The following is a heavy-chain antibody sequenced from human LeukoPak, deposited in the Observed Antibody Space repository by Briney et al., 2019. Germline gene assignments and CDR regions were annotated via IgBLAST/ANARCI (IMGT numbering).Heavy chain of an antibody. CDR2: IYTSGST. V-gene: IGHV4-61*02. Sequence: SETLSLTCTVSGGSISSGSYYWSWIRQPAGKGLEWIGRIYTSGSTNYNPSLKSRVTISVDTSKNQFSLKLSSVTAADTAVYYCAREEIAASAFDIWGQGTMVTVSS. CDR1: GGSISSGSYY. CDR3: AREEIAASAFDI. J-gene: IGHJ3*02. D-gene: IGHD6-25*01.